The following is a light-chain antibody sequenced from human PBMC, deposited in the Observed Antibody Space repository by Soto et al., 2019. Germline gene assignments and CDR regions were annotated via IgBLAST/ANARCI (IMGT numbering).Light chain of an antibody. CDR2: RAS. V-gene: IGKV3-20*01. J-gene: IGKJ1*01. CDR3: QQYGSSGT. Sequence: DIVLTQSPATLSLSPGNRVTLSCRASQSVSSSYLAWYQQKPGQAPKVLIYRASSRATGIPARFSGSGSGTEFTLTIRRLEPEDFAVYYCQQYGSSGTFGQGTKVDIK. CDR1: QSVSSSY.